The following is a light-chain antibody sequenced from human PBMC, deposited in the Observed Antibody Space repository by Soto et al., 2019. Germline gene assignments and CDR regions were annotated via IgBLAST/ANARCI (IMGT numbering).Light chain of an antibody. V-gene: IGKV3D-15*01. CDR2: GAS. Sequence: EIVLTQSPATMSLSPGERATLXXRASQSVSSSYLAWYQQKPGQAPRFXIYGASTRATGIPARFSGTGSETDFTLTISGLQSEDSAVYFCQQYNNWPFSFGQGTRLEIK. CDR1: QSVSSSY. CDR3: QQYNNWPFS. J-gene: IGKJ5*01.